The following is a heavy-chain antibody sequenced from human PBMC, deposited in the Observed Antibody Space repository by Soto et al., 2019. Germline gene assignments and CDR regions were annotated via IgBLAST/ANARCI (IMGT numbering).Heavy chain of an antibody. CDR1: GGSFSGYY. D-gene: IGHD3-10*01. Sequence: SETLSLTCAVYGGSFSGYYWSWIRQPPGKGLEWIGEINHSGSTNYNPSLKSRVTISVDTSKNQFSLKLSSVTAADTAVYYRARGGAYYGSGSYYSGRNYYYYYGMDVWGQGTTVTVSS. CDR2: INHSGST. CDR3: ARGGAYYGSGSYYSGRNYYYYYGMDV. V-gene: IGHV4-34*01. J-gene: IGHJ6*02.